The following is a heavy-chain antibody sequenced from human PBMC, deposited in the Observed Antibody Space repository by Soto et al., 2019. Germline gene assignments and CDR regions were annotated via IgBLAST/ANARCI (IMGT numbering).Heavy chain of an antibody. Sequence: QLQLRESGAGLVKPSETLSLTCTVSGGSISSGAYSWAWIRQSPGRVLECLGFMYQSGSTYYSPSLGSRVTISIDRSKNQMSLSLRSVSAADTAVYFCARDNSGCSDSDCYLSGWFDPWGQGTLVTVSS. CDR3: ARDNSGCSDSDCYLSGWFDP. CDR1: GGSISSGAYS. V-gene: IGHV4-30-2*06. J-gene: IGHJ5*02. D-gene: IGHD3-22*01. CDR2: MYQSGST.